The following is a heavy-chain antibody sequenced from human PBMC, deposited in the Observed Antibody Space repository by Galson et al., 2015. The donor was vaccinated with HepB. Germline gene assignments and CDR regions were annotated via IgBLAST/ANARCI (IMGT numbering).Heavy chain of an antibody. CDR3: ARESSSTSSYFDY. D-gene: IGHD3-10*01. Sequence: SVKVSCKASGYTFTGYYMHWVRQAPGQGLEWMGRINPNSGGTNYAQKFQGRVTMTRDTSISTAYMELSRLRSDDTAVYFCARESSSTSSYFDYWGQGTLVTVSS. V-gene: IGHV1-2*06. CDR1: GYTFTGYY. CDR2: INPNSGGT. J-gene: IGHJ4*02.